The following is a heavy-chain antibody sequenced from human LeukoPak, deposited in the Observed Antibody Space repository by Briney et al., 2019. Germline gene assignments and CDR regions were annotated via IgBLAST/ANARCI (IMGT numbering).Heavy chain of an antibody. J-gene: IGHJ4*02. CDR3: ARRGITMVRGVIIIPDYFDY. CDR2: IYPGDSDT. V-gene: IGHV5-51*01. Sequence: GESLKISCKGSGYSFTSYWIGWVRQMPGKGLEWMGIIYPGDSDTRYSPSFQGQVTISADKSISTAYLQWSSLKASDTAVYYCARRGITMVRGVIIIPDYFDYWGQGTLVTVSS. D-gene: IGHD3-10*01. CDR1: GYSFTSYW.